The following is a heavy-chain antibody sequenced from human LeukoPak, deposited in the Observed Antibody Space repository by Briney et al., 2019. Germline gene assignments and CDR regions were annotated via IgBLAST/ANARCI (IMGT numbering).Heavy chain of an antibody. CDR3: ARQHRTRNWFDP. CDR1: CGSISSSSYY. V-gene: IGHV4-39*01. J-gene: IGHJ5*02. Sequence: SETLSLTCTVSCGSISSSSYYWGWIRQPPGKGLEWIGSIYYSGCTYYNPSLKSRVTISVDTSKNQFSLKLSSVTDADTAVYYCARQHRTRNWFDPWGQGTLVTVSS. CDR2: IYYSGCT.